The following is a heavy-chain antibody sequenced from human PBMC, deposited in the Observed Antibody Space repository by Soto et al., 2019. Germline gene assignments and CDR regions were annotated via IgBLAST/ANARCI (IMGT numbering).Heavy chain of an antibody. J-gene: IGHJ5*01. Sequence: PSETLSLTCSVSGDYSSTVDYFWTWIRQPPGQALEYIGYIYKSTTTYYNPSFESRVAISLDTSKSQFSLNVTSVTAADTAVYFCARGRYCLTGRCFPNWFDSWGQGTLVTVSS. D-gene: IGHD2-15*01. CDR2: IYKSTTT. CDR3: ARGRYCLTGRCFPNWFDS. CDR1: GDYSSTVDYF. V-gene: IGHV4-30-4*01.